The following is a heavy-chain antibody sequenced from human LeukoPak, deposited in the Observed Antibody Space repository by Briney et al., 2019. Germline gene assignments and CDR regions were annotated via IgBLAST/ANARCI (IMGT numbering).Heavy chain of an antibody. J-gene: IGHJ4*02. CDR3: AKDRLPTVDLVFDY. V-gene: IGHV3-23*01. CDR2: ISGSGGST. CDR1: GFTFSSYA. D-gene: IGHD5-18*01. Sequence: QPGASLRLSCAAYGFTFSSYAMSWVRQAPGKGLEWVSAISGSGGSTYYADSVKGRFTISRDNSKNTLYLQMNSLRAEDTAVYYCAKDRLPTVDLVFDYWGQGTLVTVSS.